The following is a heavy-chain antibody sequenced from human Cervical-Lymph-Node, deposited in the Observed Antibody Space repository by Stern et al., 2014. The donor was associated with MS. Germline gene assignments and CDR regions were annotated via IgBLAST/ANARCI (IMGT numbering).Heavy chain of an antibody. J-gene: IGHJ6*02. V-gene: IGHV1-24*01. D-gene: IGHD3-3*01. CDR2: FGHEDGET. CDR1: GYTLTELS. Sequence: VQLVQSGAEVKKPGASVKVSCKVSGYTLTELSMHWVRQAPGKGLEWMGGFGHEDGETIYAQKFQGRVTMTEDTSTDTAYMELSSLRSEDTAVYYCATDRDDFRSGYSAPTKGYGLDVWGQGTTVTVTS. CDR3: ATDRDDFRSGYSAPTKGYGLDV.